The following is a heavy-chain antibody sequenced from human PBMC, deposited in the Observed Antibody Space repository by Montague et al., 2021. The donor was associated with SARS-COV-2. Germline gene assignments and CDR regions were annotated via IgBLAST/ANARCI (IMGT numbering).Heavy chain of an antibody. J-gene: IGHJ6*02. Sequence: SETLSLTCTVSSGSISNYYWSWIRQPPGKGLERIGFISHTDSTNXNPSLESRVSISIDTSKSQFSLRVRAVTAADTAEYYCAGSVQFAYGLDVWGQGTTVTISS. V-gene: IGHV4-59*08. CDR1: SGSISNYY. D-gene: IGHD3-16*01. CDR3: AGSVQFAYGLDV. CDR2: ISHTDST.